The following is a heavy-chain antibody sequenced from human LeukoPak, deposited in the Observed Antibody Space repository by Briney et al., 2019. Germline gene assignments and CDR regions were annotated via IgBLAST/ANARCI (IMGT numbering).Heavy chain of an antibody. V-gene: IGHV1-69*05. D-gene: IGHD4-17*01. CDR2: IIPIFGTA. CDR1: GGTFSGYA. J-gene: IGHJ4*02. CDR3: AREKTDYGVIRAPDH. Sequence: GASVKVSCKASGGTFSGYAISWVRQAPGQGLEWMGGIIPIFGTANYAQKLQGRVTMTTDTSTSTAYMELRSLRSDDTAVYYCAREKTDYGVIRAPDHWGQGTLVTVSS.